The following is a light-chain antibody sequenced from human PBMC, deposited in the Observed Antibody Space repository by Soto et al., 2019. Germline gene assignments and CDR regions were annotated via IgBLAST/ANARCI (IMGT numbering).Light chain of an antibody. CDR1: SSDIGGYNY. Sequence: QSALTQPASVSGSPGQSITISCTGSSSDIGGYNYVSWYQQHPGKAPKLIIYDVTYRPSGFSYRFSASKSVSTASLTISGLQPEDEADYYCSSYSGSTTHILFGGGTKLTVL. J-gene: IGLJ2*01. CDR3: SSYSGSTTHIL. CDR2: DVT. V-gene: IGLV2-14*01.